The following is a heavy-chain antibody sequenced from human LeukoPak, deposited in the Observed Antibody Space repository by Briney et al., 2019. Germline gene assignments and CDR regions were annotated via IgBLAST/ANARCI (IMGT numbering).Heavy chain of an antibody. Sequence: ASVKVSCKASGYTFTGYYMHWVRQAPGQGLEWMGWINPNSGGTNYAQKFQGRVTMTRNTSISTAYMELSSLRSEDTAVYYCARKLDFWSGYILGYYFDYWGQGTLVTVSS. CDR2: INPNSGGT. V-gene: IGHV1-2*02. D-gene: IGHD3-3*01. CDR3: ARKLDFWSGYILGYYFDY. J-gene: IGHJ4*02. CDR1: GYTFTGYY.